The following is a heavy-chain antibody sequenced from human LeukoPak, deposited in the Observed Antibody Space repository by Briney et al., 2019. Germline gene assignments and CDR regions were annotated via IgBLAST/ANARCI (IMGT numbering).Heavy chain of an antibody. D-gene: IGHD3-22*01. CDR2: IYPTGNT. CDR3: ARLKFYDSTGYSPGYYMDV. CDR1: GGAIISYY. Sequence: SETVSLTCSVSGGAIISYYWSWIRQPAGKGPEWIGRIYPTGNTDYNPSLKTRVTMSTDLSKKQFSLRLRSVTAADTAVYYRARLKFYDSTGYSPGYYMDVWGKGTAVTVSS. J-gene: IGHJ6*03. V-gene: IGHV4-4*07.